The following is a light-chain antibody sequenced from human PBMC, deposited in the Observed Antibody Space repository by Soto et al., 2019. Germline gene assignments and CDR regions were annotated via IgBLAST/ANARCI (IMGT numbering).Light chain of an antibody. CDR2: DAS. CDR1: QSFSSY. V-gene: IGKV3-11*01. CDR3: QQRSNWPRT. Sequence: EIVLTQSPATLSLSPGERATLSCRASQSFSSYLAWYQQKPGQAPRLLIYDASNRATGIPARFSGSGSGTDFTLTISSPEPEDFAVYYCQQRSNWPRTFGQGTKVDIK. J-gene: IGKJ1*01.